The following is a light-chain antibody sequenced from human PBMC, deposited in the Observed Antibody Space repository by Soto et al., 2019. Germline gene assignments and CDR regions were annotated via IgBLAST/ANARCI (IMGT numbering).Light chain of an antibody. J-gene: IGLJ1*01. CDR1: SSDVGGYNY. CDR3: SSHAGSNDFYV. CDR2: EVN. V-gene: IGLV2-8*01. Sequence: QSVLTQPPSASGSPGQSVTISCTGTSSDVGGYNYVSWYQQYPGKAPKLLIYEVNKRPSGVPDRFSGSKSGNTASLIVSGLQTEDEAEYHCSSHAGSNDFYVFGTGTKVTVL.